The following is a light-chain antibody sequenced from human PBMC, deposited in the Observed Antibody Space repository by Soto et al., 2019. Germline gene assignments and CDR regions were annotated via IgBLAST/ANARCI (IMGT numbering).Light chain of an antibody. V-gene: IGLV2-14*01. CDR1: SSDVGGYNY. J-gene: IGLJ1*01. CDR2: DVS. Sequence: QSALTQPASVSVSPGQSITISCTGNSSDVGGYNYVSWYQQHPGKAPKLMIYDVSNRPSGVSNRFSGSKSGNTASLTISGLQAEDEADYYCSSYTSSSTVFGTGTKVTVL. CDR3: SSYTSSSTV.